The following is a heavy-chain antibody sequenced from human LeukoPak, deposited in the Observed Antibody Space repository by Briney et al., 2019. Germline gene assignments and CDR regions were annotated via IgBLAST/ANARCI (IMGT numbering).Heavy chain of an antibody. J-gene: IGHJ5*02. CDR1: GFTFSSYG. CDR2: IRYDGSFK. Sequence: GGSLRLSCAASGFTFSSYGMSWVRQAPGKGLEWVAFIRYDGSFKYYADSVKGRFTISRDNSKDTLFLQMNSLRAEDTALYYFENLPRSSGLPSSWGQGTLVTVSS. D-gene: IGHD3-22*01. CDR3: ENLPRSSGLPSS. V-gene: IGHV3-30*02.